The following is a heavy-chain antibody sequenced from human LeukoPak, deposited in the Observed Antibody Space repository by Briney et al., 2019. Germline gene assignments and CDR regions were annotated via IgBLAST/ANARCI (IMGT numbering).Heavy chain of an antibody. CDR1: GFTFSSYW. CDR2: IKQDGSEK. CDR3: VRGNTWFFDY. V-gene: IGHV3-7*01. J-gene: IGHJ4*02. Sequence: GGSLRLSCAASGFTFSSYWMSWVRQAPGKGLEWVANIKQDGSEKYYVDSVKGRFTISRDNAKNTLFLQMNGVRAEDSAVYYCVRGNTWFFDYWGQGTSVTVSS. D-gene: IGHD3-9*01.